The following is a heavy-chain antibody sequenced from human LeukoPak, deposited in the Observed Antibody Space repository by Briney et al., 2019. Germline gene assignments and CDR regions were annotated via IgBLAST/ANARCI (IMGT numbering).Heavy chain of an antibody. Sequence: GGSLRLSCAAPGFTFSSYAMHWVRQAPGKGLEWVAVISYDGSNKYYADSVKGRFTTSRDNSKNTLYLQMNSLRAEDTAVYYCAKDWDYYYYMDVWGKGTTVTISS. V-gene: IGHV3-30*04. CDR3: AKDWDYYYYMDV. D-gene: IGHD3-16*01. CDR1: GFTFSSYA. J-gene: IGHJ6*03. CDR2: ISYDGSNK.